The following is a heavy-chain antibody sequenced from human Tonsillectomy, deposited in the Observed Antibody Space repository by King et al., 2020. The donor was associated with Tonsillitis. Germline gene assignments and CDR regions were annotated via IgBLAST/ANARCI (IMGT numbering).Heavy chain of an antibody. CDR2: ISFDGSNK. V-gene: IGHV3-30*04. CDR3: ARESLPSDDISSWYEPFDF. J-gene: IGHJ4*02. D-gene: IGHD6-13*01. Sequence: QLVQSGGGVVQPGRFLRLSCAGSGFTFSSYPMHWVRQAPGKGLERVAVISFDGSNKYYAESVKGRFTISRDNSKNTLFLQMSSLRAEDTAVYYCARESLPSDDISSWYEPFDFWGQGTLVSVSS. CDR1: GFTFSSYP.